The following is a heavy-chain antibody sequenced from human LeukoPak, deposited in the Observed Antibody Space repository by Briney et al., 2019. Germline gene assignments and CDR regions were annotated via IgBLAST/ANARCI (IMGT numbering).Heavy chain of an antibody. J-gene: IGHJ3*02. Sequence: PGGSLRLSCAASGFTFSSYSMNWVRQAPGKGLEWVSSISSSSSYMYYADSVKGRFTISRDNAKNSLYLQMNSLRAEDTAVYYCASPYLGSQANDAFDIWGQGTMVTVSS. V-gene: IGHV3-21*01. CDR2: ISSSSSYM. D-gene: IGHD7-27*01. CDR1: GFTFSSYS. CDR3: ASPYLGSQANDAFDI.